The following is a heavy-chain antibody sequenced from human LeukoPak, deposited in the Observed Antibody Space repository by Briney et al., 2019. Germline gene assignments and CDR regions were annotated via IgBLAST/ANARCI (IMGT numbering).Heavy chain of an antibody. Sequence: GESLKISCKGSGYSFTSYWISWVRQMPGKGLEWTGRIDPSDSYTNYSPSFQGHVTISADKSISTAYLQWSSLKASDTAMYYCARRSCSSTSCYAAPFGYWGQGTLVTVSS. D-gene: IGHD2-2*01. V-gene: IGHV5-10-1*01. CDR3: ARRSCSSTSCYAAPFGY. CDR1: GYSFTSYW. CDR2: IDPSDSYT. J-gene: IGHJ4*02.